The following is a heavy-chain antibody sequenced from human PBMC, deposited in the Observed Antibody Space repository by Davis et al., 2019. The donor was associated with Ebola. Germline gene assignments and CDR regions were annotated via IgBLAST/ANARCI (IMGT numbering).Heavy chain of an antibody. D-gene: IGHD4-11*01. J-gene: IGHJ5*02. CDR2: ISSDGTNK. CDR3: ARKAGKTVTGDWFDP. V-gene: IGHV3-30-3*01. CDR1: GFTSTTYA. Sequence: PGGSLRLSCAASGFTSTTYAMHWVRQAPGKGLEWVAVISSDGTNKYYADSVKGRFTISRDNSKKTLYLQMNSLRAEDTAVYYCARKAGKTVTGDWFDPWVQGILVTVSS.